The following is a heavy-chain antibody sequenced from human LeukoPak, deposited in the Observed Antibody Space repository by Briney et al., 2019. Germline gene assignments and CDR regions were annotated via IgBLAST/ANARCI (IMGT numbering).Heavy chain of an antibody. CDR2: IGYTGDT. J-gene: IGHJ3*02. V-gene: IGHV4-31*03. D-gene: IGHD3-3*01. CDR3: ARQKNDFWSGFNHGDAFDI. Sequence: SETLSLTCTVSGGSISSGAYYWSWVRQHPGKGLDWSGYIGYTGDTYYNPSLRSRVTISLDTSKTQFSLRLSSVTAADTAVYYCARQKNDFWSGFNHGDAFDIWGQGTMVTVSS. CDR1: GGSISSGAYY.